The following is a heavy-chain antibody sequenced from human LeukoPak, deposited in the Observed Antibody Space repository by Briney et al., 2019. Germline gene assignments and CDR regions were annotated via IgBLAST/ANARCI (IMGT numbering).Heavy chain of an antibody. CDR3: MRGHYGDYA. V-gene: IGHV3-7*01. D-gene: IGHD4-17*01. J-gene: IGHJ5*02. CDR1: GFTFSNYW. Sequence: GGSLRLSCAASGFTFSNYWMSWVRQAPGKGLEWVANINQDESEKYYVDFVKGRFTISRDNAKNSLYLEMNSLRAEDTAMYYRMRGHYGDYAWGQGSLVTVSS. CDR2: INQDESEK.